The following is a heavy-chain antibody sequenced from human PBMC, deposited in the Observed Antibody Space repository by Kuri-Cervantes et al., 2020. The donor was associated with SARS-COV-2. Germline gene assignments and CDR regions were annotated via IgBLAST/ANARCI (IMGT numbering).Heavy chain of an antibody. Sequence: ETLSLTCTVSGDSISSYYWSWIRQPAGKGLEWIGRIYISGSTNYNPSLESRVTMSIDTSRNQFSLRLSSVTAADTAVYYCARDHLPQTYYYDSSGSHAFDIWGQGTMVTVSS. J-gene: IGHJ3*02. V-gene: IGHV4-4*07. D-gene: IGHD3-22*01. CDR3: ARDHLPQTYYYDSSGSHAFDI. CDR1: GDSISSYY. CDR2: IYISGST.